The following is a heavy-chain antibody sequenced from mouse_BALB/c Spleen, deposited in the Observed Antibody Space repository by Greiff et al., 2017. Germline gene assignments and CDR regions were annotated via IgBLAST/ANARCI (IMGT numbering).Heavy chain of an antibody. Sequence: EVKLVESGGGLVQPGGSRKLSCAASGFTFSDYGMAWVRQAPGKGPEWVAFISNLAYSIYYADTVTGRFTISRENAKNTLYLEMSSLRSEDTAMYYCAREDNGSSSWFAYWGQGTLVTVSA. D-gene: IGHD1-1*01. V-gene: IGHV5-15*02. CDR2: ISNLAYSI. CDR3: AREDNGSSSWFAY. CDR1: GFTFSDYG. J-gene: IGHJ3*01.